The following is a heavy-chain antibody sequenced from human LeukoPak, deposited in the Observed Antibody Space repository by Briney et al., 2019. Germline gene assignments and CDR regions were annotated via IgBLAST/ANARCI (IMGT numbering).Heavy chain of an antibody. Sequence: GGSLRLSCAASGFTVSSNYMSWVRQAPGKGLEWVSVIYSGGSTYYADSVKGRFTISRDNSKNTLYLQMNSLRAEDTAVYYCAKDYAPWELISFDYWGQGTLVTVSS. CDR2: IYSGGST. CDR3: AKDYAPWELISFDY. D-gene: IGHD1-26*01. CDR1: GFTVSSNY. J-gene: IGHJ4*02. V-gene: IGHV3-53*01.